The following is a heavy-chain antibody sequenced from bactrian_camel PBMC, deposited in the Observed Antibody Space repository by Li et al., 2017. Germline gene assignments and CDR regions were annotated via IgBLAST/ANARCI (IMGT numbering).Heavy chain of an antibody. D-gene: IGHD1*01. V-gene: IGHV3S6*01. CDR2: ISKDGSKT. CDR1: AFTSMYWW. CDR3: ASKVGMCGPNWSKLRFDS. J-gene: IGHJ4*01. Sequence: VQLVESGGGLVQPGGSLRLSCSAGAFTSMYWWMGRVRQTPGKGLEWVSSISKDGSKTFYADSVKGRFSISRDIASRTLYLQMSNLKPEDTALYYCASKVGMCGPNWSKLRFDSRGPGTQVTVS.